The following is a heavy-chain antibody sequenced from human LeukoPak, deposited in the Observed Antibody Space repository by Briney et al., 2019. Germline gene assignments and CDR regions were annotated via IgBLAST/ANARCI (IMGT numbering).Heavy chain of an antibody. Sequence: GGSLRLSCAASGFTFSSYAMSWVRQAPGKGLEWVSDISGSGGSTYYADSVKGRFTISRDNSKNTLYLQMNSLRAEDTAVYYCAKDRGGYSSSWNYFDYWGQGTLVTVSS. CDR3: AKDRGGYSSSWNYFDY. CDR1: GFTFSSYA. D-gene: IGHD6-13*01. CDR2: ISGSGGST. V-gene: IGHV3-23*01. J-gene: IGHJ4*02.